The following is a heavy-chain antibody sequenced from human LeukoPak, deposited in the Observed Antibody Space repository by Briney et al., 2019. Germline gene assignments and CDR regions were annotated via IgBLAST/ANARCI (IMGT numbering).Heavy chain of an antibody. CDR3: ARLAPGNYDILTGDPKVVFDY. Sequence: SETLSLTCTVSGGPISSFFWSWIRQPPGKGLEWIGYVHSSGSTKYNPSLKSRLIISVDMSKNQFSLKLRSVSVADTAVYYCARLAPGNYDILTGDPKVVFDYWGQGALVTVSS. CDR2: VHSSGST. V-gene: IGHV4-59*01. J-gene: IGHJ4*02. D-gene: IGHD3-9*01. CDR1: GGPISSFF.